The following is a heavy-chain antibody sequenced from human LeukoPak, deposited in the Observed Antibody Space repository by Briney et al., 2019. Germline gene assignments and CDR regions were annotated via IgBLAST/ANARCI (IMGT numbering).Heavy chain of an antibody. J-gene: IGHJ4*02. CDR1: GGSFSGYY. CDR2: INHSGST. Sequence: SETLSLTCAVYGGSFSGYYWSWIRQPPGKGLEWIGEINHSGSTNYNPSLKSRVTISVDTPKNQFSLKLSSVTAADTAVYYCARGNYYDSSGYYFDYWGQGTLVTVSS. V-gene: IGHV4-34*01. CDR3: ARGNYYDSSGYYFDY. D-gene: IGHD3-22*01.